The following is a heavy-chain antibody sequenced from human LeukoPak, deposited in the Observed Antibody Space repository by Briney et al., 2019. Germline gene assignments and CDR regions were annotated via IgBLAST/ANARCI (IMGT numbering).Heavy chain of an antibody. V-gene: IGHV4-34*01. CDR3: ARPRYGSGSYYFDY. CDR1: GGSFSGYY. J-gene: IGHJ4*02. Sequence: SETLSHTCAVYGGSFSGYYWSWIRQPPGKGLEWIGEINHSGSTNYNPSLKSRVTISVDTSKNQFSLKLSSVTAADTAVYYCARPRYGSGSYYFDYWGQGTLVTVSS. CDR2: INHSGST. D-gene: IGHD3-10*01.